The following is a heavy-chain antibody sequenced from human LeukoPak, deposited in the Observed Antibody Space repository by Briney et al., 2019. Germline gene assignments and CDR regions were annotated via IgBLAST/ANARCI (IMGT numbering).Heavy chain of an antibody. CDR2: IYHSGST. D-gene: IGHD3-22*01. CDR3: ARDHYYDSSGSTYFDY. Sequence: PSQTLSLTCAVSGGSISSGGYSWSWIRQPPGKGLEWIGYIYHSGSTYYNPSLKSRVTISVDTSKNQFSLKLSSVTAADTAVYYCARDHYYDSSGSTYFDYWGQGTLVTVSS. J-gene: IGHJ4*02. CDR1: GGSISSGGYS. V-gene: IGHV4-30-2*01.